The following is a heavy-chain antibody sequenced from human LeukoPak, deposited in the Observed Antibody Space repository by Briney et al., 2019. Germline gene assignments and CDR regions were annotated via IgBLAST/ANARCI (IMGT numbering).Heavy chain of an antibody. Sequence: PGGSLRLSCATSGFTIGKSDMAWVRQAPGKGLEWVSIVYTGGRTFHAGSVKGRFTMSRDQSKNTVGLQMNSLRSEDTALYYCAGGSMPRTGLPLHYWGQGTQVSVSS. D-gene: IGHD3-9*01. CDR2: VYTGGRT. CDR3: AGGSMPRTGLPLHY. CDR1: GFTIGKSD. J-gene: IGHJ4*02. V-gene: IGHV3-53*05.